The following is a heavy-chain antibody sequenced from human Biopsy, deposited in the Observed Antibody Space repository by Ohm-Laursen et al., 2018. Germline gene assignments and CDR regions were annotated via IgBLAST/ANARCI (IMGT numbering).Heavy chain of an antibody. Sequence: TLSLTCAVYGGSFSGSYWTWIRQPPGKGLEWLGEMSHSGSTNHNPSLKSRVTISMDTSKNQFSLNLTSVTAADTAVYYCARWEVGYSANDLRFDYWGQGTLVTVSS. D-gene: IGHD5-12*01. CDR1: GGSFSGSY. CDR3: ARWEVGYSANDLRFDY. CDR2: MSHSGST. J-gene: IGHJ4*02. V-gene: IGHV4-34*01.